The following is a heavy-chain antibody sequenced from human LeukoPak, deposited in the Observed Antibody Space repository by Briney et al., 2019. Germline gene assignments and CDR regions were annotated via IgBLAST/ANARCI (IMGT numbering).Heavy chain of an antibody. Sequence: ASVKVSCEASGYTFTNYDINWVRQAPGQGLEWMGWMSPNSGNTGYAQKFQGRVTMTRDTSINTAYMELSSLRSEDTAVYYCARGLRGEILQTGYWGQGTLVTVSS. CDR3: ARGLRGEILQTGY. CDR2: MSPNSGNT. V-gene: IGHV1-8*01. D-gene: IGHD1-26*01. J-gene: IGHJ4*02. CDR1: GYTFTNYD.